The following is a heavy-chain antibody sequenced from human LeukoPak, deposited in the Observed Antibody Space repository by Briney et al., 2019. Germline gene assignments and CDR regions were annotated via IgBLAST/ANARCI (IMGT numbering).Heavy chain of an antibody. CDR3: ARRIAAAGGSDY. Sequence: GGSLRLSCAASGFTFSSYSMNWVRQAPGKWLEWVSSIIRSSSYIYYADSVKGRFTISRDNAKNSLYLQMNSLRAEDTAVYYCARRIAAAGGSDYWGQGTLVTVSS. CDR2: IIRSSSYI. D-gene: IGHD6-13*01. V-gene: IGHV3-21*01. CDR1: GFTFSSYS. J-gene: IGHJ4*02.